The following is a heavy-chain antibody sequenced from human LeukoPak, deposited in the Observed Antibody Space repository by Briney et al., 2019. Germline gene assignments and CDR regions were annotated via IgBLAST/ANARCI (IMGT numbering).Heavy chain of an antibody. CDR2: IYTSGST. CDR1: GGSISSGSYH. J-gene: IGHJ4*02. CDR3: ASSGD. D-gene: IGHD3-10*01. Sequence: KPSQTLSLTCTVSGGSISSGSYHWSWIRQPAGKGLEWIGRIYTSGSTNYNPSLKSRVTISLDTSKNQFSLELSSVTAADTAVYYCASSGDWGQGTMVTVSS. V-gene: IGHV4-61*02.